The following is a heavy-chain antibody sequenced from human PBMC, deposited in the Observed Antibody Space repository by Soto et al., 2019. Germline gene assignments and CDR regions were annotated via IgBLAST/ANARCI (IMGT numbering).Heavy chain of an antibody. CDR3: TTVTWFGANYYYGMDV. V-gene: IGHV3-15*01. J-gene: IGHJ6*02. D-gene: IGHD3-10*01. CDR2: IKSKTDGGTT. Sequence: GGSLRLSCAASGFTFSNAWMSWVRQAPGKGLEWVGRIKSKTDGGTTDYAAPVKGRFTISRDDSKNTLYLQMNSLKTEDTAVYYCTTVTWFGANYYYGMDVWGQGTTVTVSS. CDR1: GFTFSNAW.